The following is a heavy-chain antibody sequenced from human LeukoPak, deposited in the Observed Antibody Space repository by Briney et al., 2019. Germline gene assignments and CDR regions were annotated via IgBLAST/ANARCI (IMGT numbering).Heavy chain of an antibody. CDR2: ISTDGSIT. CDR3: AKDRTPYSGYEIDY. D-gene: IGHD3-3*01. V-gene: IGHV3-74*01. CDR1: GFTFSNYF. J-gene: IGHJ4*02. Sequence: GGSLRLSCAASGFTFSNYFMHWVRQAPGKGLVWVSRISTDGSITSYADSVKGRFTISRDNAKNTLYLQMNSLRAEDTAVYYCAKDRTPYSGYEIDYWGQGTLVTVSS.